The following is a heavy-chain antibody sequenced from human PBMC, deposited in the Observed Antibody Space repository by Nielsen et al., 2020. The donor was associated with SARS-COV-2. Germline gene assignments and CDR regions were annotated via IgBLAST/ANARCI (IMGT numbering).Heavy chain of an antibody. CDR1: GYTFTSYA. CDR2: IIPILGIA. V-gene: IGHV1-69*04. D-gene: IGHD3-16*01. Sequence: SVKVSCKASGYTFTSYAMNWVRQAPGQGLEWMGRIIPILGIANYAQKFQGRVTITADKSTSTAYMELSSLRSEDTAVYYCARDLRVGVGAWFDPWGQGTLVTVSS. CDR3: ARDLRVGVGAWFDP. J-gene: IGHJ5*02.